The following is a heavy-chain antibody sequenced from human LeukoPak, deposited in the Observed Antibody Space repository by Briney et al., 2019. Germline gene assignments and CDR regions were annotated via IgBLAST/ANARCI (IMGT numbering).Heavy chain of an antibody. CDR2: IYHSGST. J-gene: IGHJ6*03. Sequence: SETLSLTCTVSGGSISSGGYYWSWIRQPPGKGLEWIGYIYHSGSTYYNPSLKSRVTISVDRSKNQFSLKLSSVTAADTAVYYCATYDGYCSSTSCSEPRAHYYYYYYVDVWGKGTTVTVSS. D-gene: IGHD2-2*01. V-gene: IGHV4-30-2*01. CDR3: ATYDGYCSSTSCSEPRAHYYYYYYVDV. CDR1: GGSISSGGYY.